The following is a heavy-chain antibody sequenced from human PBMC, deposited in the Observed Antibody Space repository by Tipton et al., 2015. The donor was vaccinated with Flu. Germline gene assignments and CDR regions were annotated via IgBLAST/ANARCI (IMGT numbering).Heavy chain of an antibody. CDR2: INHSGST. J-gene: IGHJ4*02. V-gene: IGHV4-34*01. CDR3: ARLPTRGDY. CDR1: GGSFSGYY. Sequence: LRLSCAVYGGSFSGYYWSWIRQPPGKGLEWIGEINHSGSTNYNPSLKSRVTISVDTSKNQFSLKLSSVTAADTAVYYCARLPTRGDYWGQGTLVTVSS. D-gene: IGHD2-2*01.